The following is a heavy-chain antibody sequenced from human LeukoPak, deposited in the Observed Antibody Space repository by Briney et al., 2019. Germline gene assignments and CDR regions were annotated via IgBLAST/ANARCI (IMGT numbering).Heavy chain of an antibody. Sequence: GGSLRLSCAASGFTFSNYAMSWVRQAPGKGLEWVSTISGGGVTTYYADSAKGRFTIPRDNAKNSLYLQMNSLRAEDTAVYYCAREVVEMATITPYFDYWGQGTLVTVSS. D-gene: IGHD5-24*01. J-gene: IGHJ4*02. V-gene: IGHV3-23*01. CDR1: GFTFSNYA. CDR2: ISGGGVTT. CDR3: AREVVEMATITPYFDY.